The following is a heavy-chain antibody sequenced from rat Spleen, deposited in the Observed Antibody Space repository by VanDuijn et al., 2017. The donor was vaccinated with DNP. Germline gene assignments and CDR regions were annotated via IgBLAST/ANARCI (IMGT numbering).Heavy chain of an antibody. V-gene: IGHV5-22*01. CDR1: GFTFSAYY. CDR2: IGSPAYAP. D-gene: IGHD4-3*01. Sequence: EVQLVESGGGLVQPGRSLKVSCAASGFTFSAYYMAWVRQAPAKGLEWVAYIGSPAYAPYYGDSVKGRFTISRANAKSTLYLQLNSLRSEEMATYYCVRWNSGHFDYWGQGVMVTVSS. CDR3: VRWNSGHFDY. J-gene: IGHJ2*01.